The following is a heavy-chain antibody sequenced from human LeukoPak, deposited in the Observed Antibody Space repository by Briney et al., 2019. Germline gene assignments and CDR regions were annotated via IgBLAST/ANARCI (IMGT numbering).Heavy chain of an antibody. CDR1: GFTFSDWY. Sequence: GGSLRLSCAASGFTFSDWYMSWIRQAPGKGLEWVSYISSSGSTIYYADSVKGRFTISRDNAKNSLYLQMNSLRAEDTAVYYCASYYYGSGSYPTRDYWGQGTLVTVSS. J-gene: IGHJ4*02. CDR3: ASYYYGSGSYPTRDY. D-gene: IGHD3-10*01. CDR2: ISSSGSTI. V-gene: IGHV3-11*01.